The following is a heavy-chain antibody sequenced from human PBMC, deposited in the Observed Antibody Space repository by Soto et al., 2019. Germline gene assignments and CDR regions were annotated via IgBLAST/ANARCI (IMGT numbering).Heavy chain of an antibody. V-gene: IGHV3-33*01. CDR3: ARNSNGVDV. CDR1: GFTFSNYA. CDR2: IWKDGSNE. Sequence: QVQLVESGGGVVQPGRSLRLSCAASGFTFSNYAMHWVRQSPGKGLEWVSVIWKDGSNEYYADSVKGRFTISRDNSKNTGYLQMSSLRDEDTAVYYCARNSNGVDVWGQGTTVTVSS. J-gene: IGHJ6*02.